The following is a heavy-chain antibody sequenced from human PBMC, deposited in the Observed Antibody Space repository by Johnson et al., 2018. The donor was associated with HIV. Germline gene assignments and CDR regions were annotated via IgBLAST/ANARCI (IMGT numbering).Heavy chain of an antibody. V-gene: IGHV3-13*01. CDR3: AKLRPDGSGHRAFDI. D-gene: IGHD2-15*01. CDR2: IGTAGDT. J-gene: IGHJ3*02. Sequence: VQVVESGGGLVQPGGSLRLSCAASGFTFSSYDMHWVRQATGKGLEWVSAIGTAGDTYYPGSVKGRFTISRENAKNSLYLQMNSLRAEDTALYYCAKLRPDGSGHRAFDIWGQGTMVTVSS. CDR1: GFTFSSYD.